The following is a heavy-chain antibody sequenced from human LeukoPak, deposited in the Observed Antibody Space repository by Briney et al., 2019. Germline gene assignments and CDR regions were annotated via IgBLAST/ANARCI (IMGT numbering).Heavy chain of an antibody. CDR2: ISSDSRTI. CDR3: ARYGSGTSYITNYFDY. J-gene: IGHJ4*02. D-gene: IGHD3-10*01. V-gene: IGHV3-48*02. Sequence: GGSLRLSCAASGFTFSSYSMNWVRQAPGKGLEWVSYISSDSRTIYYADSVKGRFTIYRDNAKNALYLQMKSLRDEDTAVYYCARYGSGTSYITNYFDYWGQGTLVTVSS. CDR1: GFTFSSYS.